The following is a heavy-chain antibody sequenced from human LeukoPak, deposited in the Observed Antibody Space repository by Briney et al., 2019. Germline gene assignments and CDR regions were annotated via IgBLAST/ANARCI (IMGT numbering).Heavy chain of an antibody. V-gene: IGHV3-53*01. CDR3: ARLHSSSSAYPY. Sequence: GGSLRLSCAASGFTVSSNYMSWVRQAPGKGLEWVSVIYSGGSTYYADSVKGRFTISRDNSKNTLYLQMNSLRAEDTAVYYCARLHSSSSAYPYWGQGTLVTVSS. CDR1: GFTVSSNY. CDR2: IYSGGST. D-gene: IGHD6-6*01. J-gene: IGHJ4*02.